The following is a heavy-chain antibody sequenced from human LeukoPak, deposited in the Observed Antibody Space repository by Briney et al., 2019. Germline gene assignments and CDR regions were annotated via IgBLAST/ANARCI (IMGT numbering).Heavy chain of an antibody. CDR3: ASQADYGENY. D-gene: IGHD4-17*01. V-gene: IGHV3-23*01. J-gene: IGHJ4*02. Sequence: GGSLRLSCAASGFTFSNYSMNWVRQAPGKGLEWVSAISGSGGSTYYADSVKGRFTISRDNSKNTLYLQMNSLRAEDTAVYYCASQADYGENYWGQGTLVTVSS. CDR1: GFTFSNYS. CDR2: ISGSGGST.